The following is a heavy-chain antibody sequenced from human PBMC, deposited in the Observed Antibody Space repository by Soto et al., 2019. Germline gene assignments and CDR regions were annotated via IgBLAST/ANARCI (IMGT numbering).Heavy chain of an antibody. CDR3: ARDANSTWATYYDYYSGMDV. CDR2: IWYDGSNK. J-gene: IGHJ6*02. V-gene: IGHV3-33*01. D-gene: IGHD2-2*01. CDR1: GFAFSSYG. Sequence: SLRLSCAASGFAFSSYGMHWVRQAPGKGLEWVAVIWYDGSNKYYADSVKGRFTISRDNSKNTLYLQMNSLRAEDTAVYYCARDANSTWATYYDYYSGMDVWGQGTTVTVSS.